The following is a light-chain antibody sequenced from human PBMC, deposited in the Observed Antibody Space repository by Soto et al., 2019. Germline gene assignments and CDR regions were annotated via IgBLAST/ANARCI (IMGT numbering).Light chain of an antibody. CDR2: EGN. CDR1: SSDVESYKL. Sequence: QSALTQPASVSDSPGQSITISCTGTSSDVESYKLVSWYQQHPDKAPKLIIYEGNKRPSGVSNRFSGSKSGNTASLTISGLQAEDDADYYCCSYAGSTTFYVFGTGTKVTVL. V-gene: IGLV2-23*01. J-gene: IGLJ1*01. CDR3: CSYAGSTTFYV.